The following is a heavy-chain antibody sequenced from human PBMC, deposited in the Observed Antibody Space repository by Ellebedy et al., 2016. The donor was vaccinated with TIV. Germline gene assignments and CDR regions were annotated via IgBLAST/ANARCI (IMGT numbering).Heavy chain of an antibody. CDR2: INGPGSVT. CDR3: ATEIVVVPVVKDY. CDR1: GFTFNAHW. D-gene: IGHD2-2*01. Sequence: GESLKISXAASGFTFNAHWIHWVRQAPGKGLVWVARINGPGSVTGYADSVKGRFTISRDNAKNSLYLQMSSLRAEDTAVYYCATEIVVVPVVKDYWGQGTLVTVSS. J-gene: IGHJ4*02. V-gene: IGHV3-74*01.